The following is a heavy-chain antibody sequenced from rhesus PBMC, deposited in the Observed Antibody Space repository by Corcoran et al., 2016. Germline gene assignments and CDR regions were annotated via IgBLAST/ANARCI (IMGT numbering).Heavy chain of an antibody. J-gene: IGHJ4*01. V-gene: IGHV3S16*01. CDR3: TMRSHY. D-gene: IGHD1-44*02. CDR1: GFTFSCFG. CDR2: ISSASSYI. Sequence: EVQLVESGGGLVQPGGSLRLSCAASGFTFSCFGWRWVRQAPGKGLEWVSSISSASSYIYYADSVKGRFTISRDNAKNSLSLQMNSLRAEDTAVYYCTMRSHYWGQGVLVTVSS.